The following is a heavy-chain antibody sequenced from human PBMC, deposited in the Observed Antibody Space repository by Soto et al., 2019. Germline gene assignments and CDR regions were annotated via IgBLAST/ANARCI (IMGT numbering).Heavy chain of an antibody. D-gene: IGHD3-22*01. CDR1: GGTFSSYT. Sequence: QVQLVQSGAEVKKPGSSVKVSCKASGGTFSSYTISWVRQAPGQGLEWMGRIIPTLGIANYAQKFQGRVTITADKSTSTAYMELSRLKSEDTAVDYCASRYDSSDYWGQGTLVTVSS. CDR2: IIPTLGIA. CDR3: ASRYDSSDY. J-gene: IGHJ4*02. V-gene: IGHV1-69*02.